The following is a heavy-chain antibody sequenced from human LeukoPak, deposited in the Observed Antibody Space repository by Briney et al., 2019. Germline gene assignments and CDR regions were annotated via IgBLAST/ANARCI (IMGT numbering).Heavy chain of an antibody. CDR1: GGSISSGGYY. Sequence: SETLSLTCTVSGGSISSGGYYWSWIRQHPGKGLEWIGYIYYSGSTYYNPSLKSRVTISVDRSKNQFSLKLSSVTAADTAVYYCARLSFYDSSGYYKNALQDYWGQGTLVTVSS. V-gene: IGHV4-31*03. J-gene: IGHJ4*02. D-gene: IGHD3-22*01. CDR2: IYYSGST. CDR3: ARLSFYDSSGYYKNALQDY.